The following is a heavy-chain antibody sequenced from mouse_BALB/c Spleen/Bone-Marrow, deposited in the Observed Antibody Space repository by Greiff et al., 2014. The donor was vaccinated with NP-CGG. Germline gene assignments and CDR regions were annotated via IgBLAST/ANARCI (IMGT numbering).Heavy chain of an antibody. Sequence: EVQLQESGAELVKPGASVKLSCTASGFNIKDTYMHWVKQRPEQGLEWIGRIDPANGNTKYDPKFQGKATITAETSSNTAYLQLSSLTSEDTAVYYCARWEYYAMDYWGQGTSVTVSS. D-gene: IGHD4-1*01. V-gene: IGHV14-3*02. CDR3: ARWEYYAMDY. CDR2: IDPANGNT. J-gene: IGHJ4*01. CDR1: GFNIKDTY.